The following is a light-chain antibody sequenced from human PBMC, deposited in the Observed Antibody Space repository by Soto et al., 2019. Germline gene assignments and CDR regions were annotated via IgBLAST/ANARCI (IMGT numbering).Light chain of an antibody. V-gene: IGLV4-60*02. J-gene: IGLJ2*01. Sequence: QSVLTQSSSASASLGSSVKLTCTLSSGHSTYIIAWHQQQPGKAPRYLMKLEGSGSYNKGSGIPDRFSGSSSRADRYLTISNLQFEDEADYYCETWDTNVVVFGGGTKLTVL. CDR2: LEGSGSY. CDR1: SGHSTYI. CDR3: ETWDTNVVV.